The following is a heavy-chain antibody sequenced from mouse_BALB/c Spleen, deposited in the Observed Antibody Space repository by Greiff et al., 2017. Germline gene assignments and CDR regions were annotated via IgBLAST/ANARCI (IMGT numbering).Heavy chain of an antibody. Sequence: VQLQQSGAELARPGASVQMSCKASGYTFTSYTMHWVKQRPGQGLEWIGYINPSSGYTNYNQKFKDKATLTADKSSSTAYMPLSSLTSEDSAVYYCARSGNYAAYWGQGTLVTVSA. CDR2: INPSSGYT. J-gene: IGHJ3*01. D-gene: IGHD2-1*01. V-gene: IGHV1-4*01. CDR3: ARSGNYAAY. CDR1: GYTFTSYT.